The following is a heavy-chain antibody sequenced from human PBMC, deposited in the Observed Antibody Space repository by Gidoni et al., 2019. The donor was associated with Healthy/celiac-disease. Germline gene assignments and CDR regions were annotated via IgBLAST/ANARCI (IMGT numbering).Heavy chain of an antibody. CDR2: IYSGGST. Sequence: EVQLVESGGGLVQPGGSLRLSCAASGFTVSRNYMSWVSQAPGKGLEWVSVIYSGGSTYYADSVKGRFTISRDNSKNTLYLQMNSLRAEDTAVYYCARAFGIAAHYYYGMDVWGQGPRSPSP. CDR3: ARAFGIAAHYYYGMDV. V-gene: IGHV3-66*01. CDR1: GFTVSRNY. D-gene: IGHD6-13*01. J-gene: IGHJ6*02.